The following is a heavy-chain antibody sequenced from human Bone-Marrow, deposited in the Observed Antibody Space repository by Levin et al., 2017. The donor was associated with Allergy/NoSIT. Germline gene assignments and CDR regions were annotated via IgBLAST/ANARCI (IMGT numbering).Heavy chain of an antibody. CDR1: GFTLRNSL. Sequence: TGGSLRLSCAASGFTLRNSLMNWVRQAPGKGLEWVANINEDGSEQSYVDSVKGRFTISRDNTKNSLYLQLNSLRAEDTAVYYCVRWRSLGHWGQGTLVTVSS. V-gene: IGHV3-7*01. J-gene: IGHJ5*02. CDR3: VRWRSLGH. CDR2: INEDGSEQ.